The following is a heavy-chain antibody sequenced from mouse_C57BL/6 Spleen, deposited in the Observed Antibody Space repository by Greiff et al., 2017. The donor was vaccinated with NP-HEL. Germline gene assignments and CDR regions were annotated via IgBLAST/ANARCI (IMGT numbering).Heavy chain of an antibody. V-gene: IGHV1-26*01. J-gene: IGHJ2*01. CDR1: GYTFTDYY. CDR2: INPNNGGT. CDR3: ARGDYFDY. Sequence: EVQLQQSGPELVKPGASVKISCKASGYTFTDYYMNWVKQSHGKSLEWIGDINPNNGGTSHNQKFKGKATLTVDKSSSTAYMGLRSLTSEDSAVYYCARGDYFDYWGQGTTLTVSS.